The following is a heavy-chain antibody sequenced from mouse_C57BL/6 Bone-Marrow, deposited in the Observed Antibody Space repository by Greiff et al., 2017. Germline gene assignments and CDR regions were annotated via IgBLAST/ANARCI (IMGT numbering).Heavy chain of an antibody. CDR2: IYPGSGST. D-gene: IGHD2-5*01. CDR3: ARPYYSNDWYFDV. Sequence: QVQLQQPGAELVKPGASVKMSCKASGYTFTSYWITWVKQRPGQGLEWSGDIYPGSGSTNYNEKFKSKATLTVDTSSSTAYMQLSSLTSEDSAVYYCARPYYSNDWYFDVWCTGTTVTVSA. J-gene: IGHJ1*03. CDR1: GYTFTSYW. V-gene: IGHV1-55*01.